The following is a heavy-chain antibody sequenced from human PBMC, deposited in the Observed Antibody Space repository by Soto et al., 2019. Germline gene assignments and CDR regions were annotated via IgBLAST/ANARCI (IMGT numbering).Heavy chain of an antibody. CDR1: GGSFSGYY. J-gene: IGHJ6*02. Sequence: SETLSLTCAVYGGSFSGYYWSWIRQPPGKGLEWIGEINHSGSTNYNPSLKSRVTISVDTSKNQFSLKLSSVTAADTAVYYCARGLGYSSSSPPHYYGMGVWGQGTTVTVS. CDR3: ARGLGYSSSSPPHYYGMGV. V-gene: IGHV4-34*01. D-gene: IGHD6-6*01. CDR2: INHSGST.